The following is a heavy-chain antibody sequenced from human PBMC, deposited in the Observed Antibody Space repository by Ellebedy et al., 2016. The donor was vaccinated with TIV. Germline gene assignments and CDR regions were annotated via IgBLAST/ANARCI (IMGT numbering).Heavy chain of an antibody. CDR3: ANCSGGSCFINAFDI. D-gene: IGHD2-15*01. CDR2: FDPEDGET. Sequence: ASVKVSCKVSGYTLTELSMHWVRQAPGKGLEWMGGFDPEDGETIYAQKFQGRVTMTEDTSTDTAYMELSSLRSEDTAVYYCANCSGGSCFINAFDIWGQGTMVTIPS. CDR1: GYTLTELS. V-gene: IGHV1-24*01. J-gene: IGHJ3*02.